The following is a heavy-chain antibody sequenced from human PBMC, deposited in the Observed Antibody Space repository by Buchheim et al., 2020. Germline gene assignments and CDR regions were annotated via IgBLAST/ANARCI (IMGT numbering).Heavy chain of an antibody. J-gene: IGHJ6*02. CDR3: ARGFCSGGSCYAWGLYYYYGMDV. Sequence: QVQLQQWGAGLLKPSETLSLTCAVYGGSFSGYYWSWIRQPPGKGLEWIGEINHSGSTNYNPPLKSRVTISVETSKNQFSLKLSSVTAADTAVYYCARGFCSGGSCYAWGLYYYYGMDVWGQGTT. V-gene: IGHV4-34*01. CDR2: INHSGST. D-gene: IGHD2-15*01. CDR1: GGSFSGYY.